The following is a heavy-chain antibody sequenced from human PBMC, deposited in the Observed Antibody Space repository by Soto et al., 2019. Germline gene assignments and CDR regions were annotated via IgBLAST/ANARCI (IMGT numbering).Heavy chain of an antibody. CDR2: MSCGGSSS. J-gene: IGHJ6*02. V-gene: IGHV3-23*04. D-gene: IGHD1-26*01. CDR3: AKGLYGGSYCNGLDV. CDR1: GFTFSSYA. Sequence: EMQLVESGGRLVQPGGSLRLACEASGFTFSSYAMSWVRQAPGKGLEWVTGMSCGGSSSYFADSVKGRFTISRDNSKNTLYLQMDGLSVEDTAVYYCAKGLYGGSYCNGLDVWGHGTTVVVSS.